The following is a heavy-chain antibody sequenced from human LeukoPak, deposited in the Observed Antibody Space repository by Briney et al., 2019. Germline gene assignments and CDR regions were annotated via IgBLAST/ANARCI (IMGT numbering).Heavy chain of an antibody. CDR2: IYYSGST. D-gene: IGHD6-19*01. CDR3: ARRRAVAAHRGPFDY. Sequence: PSETLSLTCTVSGGSISSSSYYWGWIRQPPGKGLEWIGSIYYSGSTYYNPSLKSRVTISVDTSKNQFSLELSSVTAADTAVYYCARRRAVAAHRGPFDYWGQGTLVTVSS. CDR1: GGSISSSSYY. J-gene: IGHJ4*02. V-gene: IGHV4-39*01.